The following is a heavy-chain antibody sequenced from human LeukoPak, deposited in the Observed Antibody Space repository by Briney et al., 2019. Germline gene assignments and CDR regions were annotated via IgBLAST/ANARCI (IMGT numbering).Heavy chain of an antibody. CDR2: IIPIFGTA. D-gene: IGHD2-15*01. V-gene: IGHV1-69*06. Sequence: ASVTVSCKASGGTFSSYAISWVRQAPGQGLEWMGGIIPIFGTANYAQKFQGRVTITADKSTSTAYMELSSLRSEDTAVYYCARMSYCSGGSCLGFGMDVWGKGTTVTVSS. CDR3: ARMSYCSGGSCLGFGMDV. J-gene: IGHJ6*04. CDR1: GGTFSSYA.